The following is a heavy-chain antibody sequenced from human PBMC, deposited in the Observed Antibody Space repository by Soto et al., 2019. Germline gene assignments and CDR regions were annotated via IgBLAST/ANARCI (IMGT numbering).Heavy chain of an antibody. D-gene: IGHD1-7*01. V-gene: IGHV1-18*01. CDR2: ISVYNGNT. Sequence: EASVKVSCKASGYTFTSYGISWVRQAPGQGLDWMGWISVYNGNTNYAQKLQGRVTMTTDTSTSTAYMELRSLRSDDTAVYYCARGVLELNAFDIWGQGTMVTVSS. J-gene: IGHJ3*02. CDR1: GYTFTSYG. CDR3: ARGVLELNAFDI.